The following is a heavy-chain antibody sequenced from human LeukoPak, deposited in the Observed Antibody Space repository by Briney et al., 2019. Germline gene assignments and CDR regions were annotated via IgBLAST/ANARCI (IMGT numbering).Heavy chain of an antibody. D-gene: IGHD3-3*01. CDR2: IIPVFGTA. J-gene: IGHJ5*02. Sequence: SVKVSCRASGGTFSSYAISWVRQAPGQGLEWMGGIIPVFGTANYAQKFQGRVTITADESTSTAYMELSSLRSEDTAVYYCARGGGPLRFMARASPGWFDPWGQGTLVTVSS. V-gene: IGHV1-69*13. CDR3: ARGGGPLRFMARASPGWFDP. CDR1: GGTFSSYA.